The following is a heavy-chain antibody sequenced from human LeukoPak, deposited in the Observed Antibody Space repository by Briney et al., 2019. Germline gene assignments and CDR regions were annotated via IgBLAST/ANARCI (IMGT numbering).Heavy chain of an antibody. J-gene: IGHJ4*02. V-gene: IGHV3-7*01. CDR2: INEDGSAK. D-gene: IGHD5-24*01. CDR3: TRSRRDGNDY. CDR1: GFTFSSSW. Sequence: GGSLRLSCAASGFTFSSSWMSWVRQAPGKGLEWVANINEDGSAKYYVDSVKGRFTISRDNAERSLDLQVNSLRAEDTAVYYCTRSRRDGNDYWGQGTLVTVSS.